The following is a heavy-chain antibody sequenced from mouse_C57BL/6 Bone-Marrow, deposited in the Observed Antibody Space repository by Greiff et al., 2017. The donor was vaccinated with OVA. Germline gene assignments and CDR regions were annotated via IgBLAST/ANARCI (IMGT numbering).Heavy chain of an antibody. CDR3: ARWVYDYPWCAY. CDR2: IDPEDGDT. Sequence: DVQLQESGAELVKPGASVKLSCTASGFNIKDYYMHWVKQRTEQGLEWIGRIDPEDGDTKYAPKFQGKATITADTSSNTAYLQLSSLTSEDSAVYYCARWVYDYPWCAYWGQGTLVTVSA. V-gene: IGHV14-2*01. J-gene: IGHJ3*01. D-gene: IGHD2-4*01. CDR1: GFNIKDYY.